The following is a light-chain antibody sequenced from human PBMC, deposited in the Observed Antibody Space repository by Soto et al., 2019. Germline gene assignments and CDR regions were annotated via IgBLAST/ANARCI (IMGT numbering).Light chain of an antibody. CDR2: GAF. CDR1: QSVSSNY. CDR3: QQYTGPPTT. V-gene: IGKV3-20*01. Sequence: IVLTQSPGTLSLSPGERATLSCRASQSVSSNYLAWYQQKPGQAPRLLIYGAFTMATGIPDRFSGSGSETDFTLTITRLEPEDSAVYFCQQYTGPPTTFGQGTRLEIK. J-gene: IGKJ5*01.